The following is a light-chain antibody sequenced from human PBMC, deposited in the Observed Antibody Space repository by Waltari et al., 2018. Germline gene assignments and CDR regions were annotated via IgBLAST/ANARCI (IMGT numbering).Light chain of an antibody. V-gene: IGKV1-9*01. CDR2: AGS. CDR1: QGLSNY. J-gene: IGKJ3*01. Sequence: IQFTQSPSSLSASVGDRVTITCRASQGLSNYLAWYQQKPGKAPKLLIYAGSTLLNGVPSRFSGGGFGTDFTLTISSLQPEDFAAYYCQQVNNYPVTFGAGTTVDIK. CDR3: QQVNNYPVT.